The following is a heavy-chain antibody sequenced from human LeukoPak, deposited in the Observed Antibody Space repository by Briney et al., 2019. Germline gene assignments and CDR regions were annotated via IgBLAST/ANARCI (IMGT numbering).Heavy chain of an antibody. CDR1: GFTFSSYW. CDR3: VYGGSYYVA. Sequence: SGGSLRLSCAASGFTFSSYWMSWVRQAPGKGLELVANIKEDGSEKYYVDSVKGRFTISRDNAKNSLYLQMNSLRAEDTALYYCVYGGSYYVAWGQGTLVTVSS. V-gene: IGHV3-7*01. D-gene: IGHD1-26*01. J-gene: IGHJ5*02. CDR2: IKEDGSEK.